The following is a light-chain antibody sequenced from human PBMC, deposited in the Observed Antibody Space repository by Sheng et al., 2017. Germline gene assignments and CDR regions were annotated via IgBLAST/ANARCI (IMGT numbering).Light chain of an antibody. V-gene: IGKV3-11*01. CDR3: QQYSLYPLT. CDR1: QSISRY. Sequence: EIVLTQSPATLSLSPGERATLSCRASQSISRYLAWYQQKPGQAPRLLIYDASNRATGTPARFSGSGSGTEFTLTINSLQSEDFATYYCQQYSLYPLTFGGGTKVQIK. J-gene: IGKJ4*01. CDR2: DAS.